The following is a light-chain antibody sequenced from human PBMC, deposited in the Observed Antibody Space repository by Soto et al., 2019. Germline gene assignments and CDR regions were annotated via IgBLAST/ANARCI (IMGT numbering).Light chain of an antibody. CDR2: DAS. Sequence: DIQMTQSPSSLSASVGDRVTITCQASQEISNYLNWYQQKPGKAPKLLIYDASNLETGVPSRFSGSGSGTDFTFTISSLQPEDIATYYCQQYDTLRVTFGPGTKVDIK. CDR3: QQYDTLRVT. V-gene: IGKV1-33*01. CDR1: QEISNY. J-gene: IGKJ3*01.